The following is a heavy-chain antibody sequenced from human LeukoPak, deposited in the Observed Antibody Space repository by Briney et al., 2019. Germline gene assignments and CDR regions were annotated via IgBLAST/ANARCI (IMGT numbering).Heavy chain of an antibody. CDR2: IKLDGSEK. CDR1: GFTFSSYA. J-gene: IGHJ4*02. Sequence: GGSLRLSCAASGFTFSSYAMSWVRQAPGKGLEWVANIKLDGSEKNYVDSVKGRFTNSRDNTKNSLYLQMNSLRAEDTAVFYCARDQYDTWSRRGNFDSWGQGTLVIVPS. V-gene: IGHV3-7*03. CDR3: ARDQYDTWSRRGNFDS. D-gene: IGHD3/OR15-3a*01.